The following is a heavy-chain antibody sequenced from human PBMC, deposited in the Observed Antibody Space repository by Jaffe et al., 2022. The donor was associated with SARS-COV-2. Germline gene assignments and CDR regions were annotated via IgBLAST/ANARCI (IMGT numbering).Heavy chain of an antibody. V-gene: IGHV1-69*08. CDR1: GGTFSSYT. D-gene: IGHD3-22*01. CDR3: ARDDYDSSGYYSHFDY. CDR2: IIPILGIA. J-gene: IGHJ4*02. Sequence: QVQLVQSGAEVKKPGSSVKVSCKASGGTFSSYTISWVRQAPGQGLEWMGRIIPILGIANYAQKFQGRVTITADKSTSTAYMELSSLRSEDTAVYYCARDDYDSSGYYSHFDYWGQGTLVTVSS.